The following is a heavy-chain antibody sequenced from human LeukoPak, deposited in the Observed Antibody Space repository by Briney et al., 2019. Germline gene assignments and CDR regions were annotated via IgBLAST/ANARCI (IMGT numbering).Heavy chain of an antibody. CDR1: GYTLTELS. CDR3: AREGITIFGVVISYYYYGMDV. Sequence: ASVKVSCKVSGYTLTELSMHWVRQAPGKGLEWMGGFDPEDGETIYAQKFQGRVTITADESTSTAYMELSSLRSEDTAVYYCAREGITIFGVVISYYYYGMDVWGQGTTVTVSS. J-gene: IGHJ6*02. V-gene: IGHV1-24*01. CDR2: FDPEDGET. D-gene: IGHD3-3*01.